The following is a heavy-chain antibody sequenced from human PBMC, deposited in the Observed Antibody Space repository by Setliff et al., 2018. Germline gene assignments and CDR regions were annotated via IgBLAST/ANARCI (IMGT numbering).Heavy chain of an antibody. J-gene: IGHJ5*02. CDR3: ARIGPSNWGIRGYNWLDP. V-gene: IGHV3-53*01. CDR2: LDNDGST. Sequence: GGSLRLSCAASGVTVSAYDMSWVRQAPGKGLEWVSLLDNDGSTYYSDSVKGRFTISRGTSKNTLYLQMSSLRTEDTAMYYCARIGPSNWGIRGYNWLDPWGQGTLVTVSS. D-gene: IGHD6-13*01. CDR1: GVTVSAYD.